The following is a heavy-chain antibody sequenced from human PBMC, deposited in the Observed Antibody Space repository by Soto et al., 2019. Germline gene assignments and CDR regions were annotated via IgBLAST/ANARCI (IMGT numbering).Heavy chain of an antibody. D-gene: IGHD3-16*01. CDR1: GGSISGYF. CDR2: IFYTGGT. Sequence: SETLSLTCTVSGGSISGYFLSWIRQPPGKGLEYIGWIFYTGGTNYNASLASRVSISLDTSKNQISLNLHSVTAADTAVYYCARSGLTFRGVLWGQGTLVTVSS. J-gene: IGHJ4*02. CDR3: ARSGLTFRGVL. V-gene: IGHV4-59*01.